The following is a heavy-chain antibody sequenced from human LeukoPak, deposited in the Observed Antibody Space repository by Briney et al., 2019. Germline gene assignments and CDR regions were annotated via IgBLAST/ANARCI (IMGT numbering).Heavy chain of an antibody. CDR2: IYYSGST. J-gene: IGHJ4*02. V-gene: IGHV4-59*12. D-gene: IGHD3-3*01. Sequence: PSETLSLTCTVSGGSISSYYWSWIRQPPGKGLEWIGYIYYSGSTNYNPSLKSRVTMSVDTSKNQFSLKLSSVTAADTAVYYCARETYYDFWSGYYFDYWGQGTLVTVSS. CDR3: ARETYYDFWSGYYFDY. CDR1: GGSISSYY.